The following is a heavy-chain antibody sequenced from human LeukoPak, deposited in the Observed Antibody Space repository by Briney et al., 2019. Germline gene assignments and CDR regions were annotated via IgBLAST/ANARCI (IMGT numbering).Heavy chain of an antibody. CDR2: IYPGDSDT. V-gene: IGHV5-51*01. Sequence: GESLKISCKGSGYRFTSYWIGWVRQMPGKGLGLIGLIYPGDSDTRYSPSFQGQVTISADKSISTAYLQWSSLKASDTAMYYCARIDPVMYYFDYWGQGTLVTVSS. CDR1: GYRFTSYW. J-gene: IGHJ4*02. CDR3: ARIDPVMYYFDY.